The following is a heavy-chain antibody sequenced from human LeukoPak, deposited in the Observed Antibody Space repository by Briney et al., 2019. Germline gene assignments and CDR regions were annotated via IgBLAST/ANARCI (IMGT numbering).Heavy chain of an antibody. D-gene: IGHD2/OR15-2a*01. CDR1: GGSFSGYY. CDR3: ARAENTDEYYFDY. V-gene: IGHV4-59*01. CDR2: IYYSGST. Sequence: SETLSLTCAVYGGSFSGYYWSWIRQPPGKGLEWIGYIYYSGSTNYNPSLKSRVTISVDTSKNQFSLKLSSVTAADTAVYYCARAENTDEYYFDYWGQGTLVTVSS. J-gene: IGHJ4*02.